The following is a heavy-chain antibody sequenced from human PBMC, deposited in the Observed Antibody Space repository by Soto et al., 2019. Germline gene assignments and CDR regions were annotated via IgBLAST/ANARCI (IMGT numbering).Heavy chain of an antibody. V-gene: IGHV1-69*06. CDR2: IIPIFGTA. D-gene: IGHD6-19*01. J-gene: IGHJ3*02. CDR3: ARGADSSGETSDAFDI. Sequence: QVQLVQSGAEVKKPGSSVKVSCKASGGTFSSYAISWVRQAPGQGLEWMGGIIPIFGTANYAQKFQGRVTITADKSTSKAYMELSSLRSEDTAVYYCARGADSSGETSDAFDIWGQGTMVTVSS. CDR1: GGTFSSYA.